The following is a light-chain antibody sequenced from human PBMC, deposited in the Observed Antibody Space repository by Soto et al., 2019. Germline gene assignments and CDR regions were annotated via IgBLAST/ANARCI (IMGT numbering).Light chain of an antibody. CDR2: KAS. Sequence: DIQMTQSPSTLSASVGESVTITCRASETIHTWLAWYQQKPGKAPNLLIYKASSLEDGVPSRFSGSGSGTELTLTIISLQPDDFGTYYCQQYKSYSAFGQGTRVEIK. J-gene: IGKJ1*01. CDR1: ETIHTW. V-gene: IGKV1-5*03. CDR3: QQYKSYSA.